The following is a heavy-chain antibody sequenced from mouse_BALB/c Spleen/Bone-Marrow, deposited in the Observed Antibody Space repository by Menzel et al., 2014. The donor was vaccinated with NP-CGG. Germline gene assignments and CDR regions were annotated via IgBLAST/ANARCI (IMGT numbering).Heavy chain of an antibody. CDR3: ARAVYGNFDY. J-gene: IGHJ2*01. D-gene: IGHD2-1*01. V-gene: IGHV7-1*02. CDR1: GFTFSDFY. CDR2: SRNKVNDYTT. Sequence: EVQLVESGGGLVQPGGSLRLSCATSGFTFSDFYMEWVRQPPGKRLEWIAASRNKVNDYTTEYSASVKGRFIVSRGTSQSILYLQMNALRAEDTAIYYCARAVYGNFDYWGQGTTLTVSS.